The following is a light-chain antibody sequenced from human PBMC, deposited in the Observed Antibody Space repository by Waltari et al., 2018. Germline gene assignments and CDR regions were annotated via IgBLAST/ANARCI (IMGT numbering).Light chain of an antibody. CDR1: TSDVGGYNF. CDR3: CSYAGHSTYV. V-gene: IGLV2-23*02. Sequence: QSALTQPASVSGSPGQSITISCTGPTSDVGGYNFGSWYQKHPGKAPKLMIYEVYNRPSGVSNRFSGSKSGNTASLTISGLQPEDETDYYCCSYAGHSTYVFGTGTKVTVL. CDR2: EVY. J-gene: IGLJ1*01.